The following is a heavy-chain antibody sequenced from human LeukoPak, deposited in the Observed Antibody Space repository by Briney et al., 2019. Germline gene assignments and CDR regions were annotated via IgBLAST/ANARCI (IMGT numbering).Heavy chain of an antibody. D-gene: IGHD3-3*01. CDR3: ARQTYDFWSGYYPYYFDY. J-gene: IGHJ4*02. Sequence: PSETLSLTCTVSGGSISSSSYYWGWIRQPPGKGLEWIGSIYYSRSTYYNPSLKSRVTISVDTSKNQFSLKLSSVTAADTAVYYCARQTYDFWSGYYPYYFDYWGQGTLVTVSS. CDR1: GGSISSSSYY. V-gene: IGHV4-39*01. CDR2: IYYSRST.